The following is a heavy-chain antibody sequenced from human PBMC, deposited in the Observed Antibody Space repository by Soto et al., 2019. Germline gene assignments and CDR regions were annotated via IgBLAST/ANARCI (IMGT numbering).Heavy chain of an antibody. V-gene: IGHV4-31*03. Sequence: SETLSLICTVSCGSISSGGYYWSWIRQHPGKGLEWIGYIYYSGSTYYNPSLKSRVTISVDTSKNQFSLKLSSVTAADTAVYYCARGPIEGGYFPPDYWGQGTLVTVSS. D-gene: IGHD3-22*01. CDR2: IYYSGST. CDR1: CGSISSGGYY. CDR3: ARGPIEGGYFPPDY. J-gene: IGHJ4*02.